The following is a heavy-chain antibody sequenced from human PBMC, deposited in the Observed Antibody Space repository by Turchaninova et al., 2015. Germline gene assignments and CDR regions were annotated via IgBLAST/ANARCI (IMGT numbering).Heavy chain of an antibody. D-gene: IGHD4-11*01. CDR2: IKNKGAT. CDR3: TWVITVTDSMGV. CDR1: GLKFVDAG. V-gene: IGHV3-15*01. Sequence: EVHVEESGGGWVEPGGGIGLAGAASGLKFVDAGRRWGRQAPGKGLEWVGRIKNKGATDYGPPVRGRFTISRDNSRNTVYLQMNSLKTEDTALYYCTWVITVTDSMGVWGQGTTVTVSS. J-gene: IGHJ6*02.